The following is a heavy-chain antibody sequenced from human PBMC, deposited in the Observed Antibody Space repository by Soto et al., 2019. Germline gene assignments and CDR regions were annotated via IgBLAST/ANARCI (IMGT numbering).Heavy chain of an antibody. V-gene: IGHV3-11*01. J-gene: IGHJ4*02. D-gene: IGHD2-2*01. CDR2: ISSSGSTI. CDR1: GFTFSDYY. Sequence: QVQLVESGGTLVKPGGSLRLSCAASGFTFSDYYMNWIRQAPGKGLEWVSYISSSGSTISYADSVRGRFTISRDNGKNSMYLQINCLRVEDTAVYYCARGVEARVPAAKFDYWGQGTLVTVSS. CDR3: ARGVEARVPAAKFDY.